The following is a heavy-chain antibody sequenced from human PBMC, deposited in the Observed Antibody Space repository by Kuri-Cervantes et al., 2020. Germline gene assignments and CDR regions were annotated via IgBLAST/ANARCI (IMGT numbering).Heavy chain of an antibody. J-gene: IGHJ5*02. CDR1: GYTFTSYG. CDR3: ARACPGWTITGGKEDWFDP. CDR2: ISAYNGNT. V-gene: IGHV1-18*01. Sequence: ASVKVSCKASGYTFTSYGISWVRQAPGQGLEWMGWISAYNGNTNYAQKLQGRVTMTTDTSTSTAYMELRSLRSDDTAVYYCARACPGWTITGGKEDWFDPWGQGTLVTVSS. D-gene: IGHD3-3*01.